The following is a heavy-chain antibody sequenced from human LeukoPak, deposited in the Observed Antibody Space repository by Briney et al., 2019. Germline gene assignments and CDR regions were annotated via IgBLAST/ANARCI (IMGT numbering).Heavy chain of an antibody. CDR2: IYYSGST. Sequence: SETLSLTCTVSGGSISSGDYYWRWIRQPPGKGLEWIGYIYYSGSTYYNPSLKSRVTISVDTSKNQFSLKLSSVTAADTAVYYCARDLSYYGTYYFDYWGQGTLVTVSS. CDR1: GGSISSGDYY. D-gene: IGHD2/OR15-2a*01. J-gene: IGHJ4*02. V-gene: IGHV4-30-4*08. CDR3: ARDLSYYGTYYFDY.